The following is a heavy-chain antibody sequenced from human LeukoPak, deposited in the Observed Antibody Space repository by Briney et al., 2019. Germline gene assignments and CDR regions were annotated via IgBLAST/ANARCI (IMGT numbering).Heavy chain of an antibody. Sequence: SETLSLTCAVYGGSFNGYYWSWIRQPPGKGLEWIGEINHSGSTNHNPSLKSRVTISVDTSKNQFSLKLSSVTAADTAVYYCARVLRGYSYGYDYWGQGTLVTVSS. CDR1: GGSFNGYY. D-gene: IGHD5-18*01. J-gene: IGHJ4*02. V-gene: IGHV4-34*01. CDR2: INHSGST. CDR3: ARVLRGYSYGYDY.